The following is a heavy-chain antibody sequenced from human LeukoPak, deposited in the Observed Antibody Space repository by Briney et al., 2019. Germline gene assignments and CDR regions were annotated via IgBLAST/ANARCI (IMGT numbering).Heavy chain of an antibody. V-gene: IGHV1-46*01. CDR2: INPSGGST. J-gene: IGHJ3*02. CDR3: ARVGTMIVGEGAFDI. Sequence: ASVKVSCKASGYTFTNYHMHWVRQAPGQGLEWMGIINPSGGSTSYAQKFQGRVTMTRDTSTSTVYMELSSLSSEDTAVYYCARVGTMIVGEGAFDIWGQGTMVTVSS. CDR1: GYTFTNYH. D-gene: IGHD3-22*01.